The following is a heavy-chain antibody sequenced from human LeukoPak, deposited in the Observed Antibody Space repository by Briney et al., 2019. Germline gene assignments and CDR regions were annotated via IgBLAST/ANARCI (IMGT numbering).Heavy chain of an antibody. CDR1: VFTFNNYA. J-gene: IGHJ4*02. Sequence: GGSLRLSCAASVFTFNNYAIHWVRQAPGKGLEWVSGISWNSGNIGYADSVKGRFTISRDNAKSSLYLQMNSLRPEDTALYYCAKGRLTGTSFFDYWGQGTLVTVSS. V-gene: IGHV3-9*01. CDR3: AKGRLTGTSFFDY. CDR2: ISWNSGNI. D-gene: IGHD1-1*01.